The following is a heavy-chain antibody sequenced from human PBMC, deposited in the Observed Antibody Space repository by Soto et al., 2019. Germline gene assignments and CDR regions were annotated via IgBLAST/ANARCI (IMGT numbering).Heavy chain of an antibody. Sequence: GGSLRLSCAASGFTFSSYAMHWVRQAPGKGLEWVAVISYDGSNKYYADSVKGRFTISRDNSKNTLYLQMNSLRAEDTAVYYCARTVGAGPFDYWGQGTLVTVSS. J-gene: IGHJ4*02. CDR3: ARTVGAGPFDY. V-gene: IGHV3-30-3*01. D-gene: IGHD1-26*01. CDR1: GFTFSSYA. CDR2: ISYDGSNK.